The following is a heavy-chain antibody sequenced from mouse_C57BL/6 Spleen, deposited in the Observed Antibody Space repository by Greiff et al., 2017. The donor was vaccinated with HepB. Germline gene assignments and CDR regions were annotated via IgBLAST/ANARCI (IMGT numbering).Heavy chain of an antibody. Sequence: VQLQQSGPELVKPGASVKISCKASGYSFTGYYMNWVKQSPEKSLEWIGEINPSTGGTTYNQKFKAKATLTVDKSSSTAYMQRKSLTAEDSAVYYCARTYYSNYVGFAYWGKGTLVTVSA. CDR2: INPSTGGT. D-gene: IGHD2-5*01. J-gene: IGHJ3*01. CDR1: GYSFTGYY. CDR3: ARTYYSNYVGFAY. V-gene: IGHV1-42*01.